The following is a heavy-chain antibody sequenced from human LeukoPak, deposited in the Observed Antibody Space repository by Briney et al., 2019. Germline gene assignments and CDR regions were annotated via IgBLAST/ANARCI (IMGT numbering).Heavy chain of an antibody. CDR2: IFTSGTT. D-gene: IGHD6-19*01. CDR3: ARDFGFGSA. J-gene: IGHJ5*02. CDR1: GGSISSSY. V-gene: IGHV4-4*07. Sequence: SETLSLTCTVSGGSISSSYWSWIRQPAGKGLEWIGRIFTSGTTEYNPSLKSRVTMSVDTSKNQFSLKLTSVTASDTAVYYCARDFGFGSAWGQGALVTVSS.